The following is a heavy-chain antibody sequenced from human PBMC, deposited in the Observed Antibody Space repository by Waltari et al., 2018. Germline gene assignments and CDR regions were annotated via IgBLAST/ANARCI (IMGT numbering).Heavy chain of an antibody. J-gene: IGHJ3*02. D-gene: IGHD5-12*01. CDR3: ARDSAITELAFDI. CDR2: ISYDGSNK. CDR1: GFTFSSYA. Sequence: QVQLVESGGGVVQPGRSLRLSCAASGFTFSSYAMHWVRQAPGKGLEWVAGISYDGSNKYYADSVKGRFTISRDNSKNTLYLQMNSLRAEDTAVYYCARDSAITELAFDIWGQGTMVIVSS. V-gene: IGHV3-30*01.